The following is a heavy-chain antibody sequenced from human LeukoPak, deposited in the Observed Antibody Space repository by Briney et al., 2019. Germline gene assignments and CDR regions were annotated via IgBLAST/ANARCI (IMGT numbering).Heavy chain of an antibody. CDR1: RFTFSSYA. CDR3: ARGTHGSDI. V-gene: IGHV3-74*01. Sequence: GGSLRLSCAASRFTFSSYAMSWVRQAPGKGLVWVSRITSDGSSTGYTDSVRGRFTISRDNAKNTLYLQMNSLRAEDTAVYYCARGTHGSDIWGQGTMVTVSS. D-gene: IGHD1-1*01. CDR2: ITSDGSST. J-gene: IGHJ3*02.